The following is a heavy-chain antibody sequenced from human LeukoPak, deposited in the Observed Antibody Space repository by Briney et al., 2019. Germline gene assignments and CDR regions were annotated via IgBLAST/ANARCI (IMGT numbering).Heavy chain of an antibody. CDR1: TGSVSSGTYY. CDR3: ARDHPYCSGATCYPGSFDY. V-gene: IGHV4-61*01. J-gene: IGHJ4*02. D-gene: IGHD2-15*01. Sequence: NPSETLSLTCTVSTGSVSSGTYYWSWIRQPPGKGLEWIGYIYYSGSTNYNPSLESRVTISVDTSKNQFSLKLSSVTAADTAVYYCARDHPYCSGATCYPGSFDYWGQGTLVTVSS. CDR2: IYYSGST.